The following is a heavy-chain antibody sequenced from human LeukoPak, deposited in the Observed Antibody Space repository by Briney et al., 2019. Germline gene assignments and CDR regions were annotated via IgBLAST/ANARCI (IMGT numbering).Heavy chain of an antibody. CDR3: ASGEYQPLFVC. CDR1: GGSFSGYY. Sequence: SETLSLTYAVYGGSFSGYYWSWIRQPPGKGLEWIGEINHSGSTNYNPSLKSRVTISVDTSKNQFSLKLSSVTAADTAVYYCASGEYQPLFVCWGQGTLVTVSS. V-gene: IGHV4-34*01. CDR2: INHSGST. J-gene: IGHJ4*02. D-gene: IGHD2-2*01.